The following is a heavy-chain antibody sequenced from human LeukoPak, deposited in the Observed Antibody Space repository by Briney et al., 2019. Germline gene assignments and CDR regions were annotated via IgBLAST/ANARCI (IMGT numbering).Heavy chain of an antibody. CDR3: AREGREWLSVGLDY. Sequence: GGSLRLSCAASGFTVSSNYMHWVRQAPGKGLEWVAVISYDGSNKYYVDSVKGRFTISRDNSKNTLYLQMNSLRAEDTAVYYCAREGREWLSVGLDYWGQGTLVTVSS. CDR2: ISYDGSNK. J-gene: IGHJ4*02. V-gene: IGHV3-30-3*01. D-gene: IGHD6-19*01. CDR1: GFTVSSNY.